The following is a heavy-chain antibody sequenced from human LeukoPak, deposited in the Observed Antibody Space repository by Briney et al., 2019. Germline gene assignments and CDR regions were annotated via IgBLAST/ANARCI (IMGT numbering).Heavy chain of an antibody. D-gene: IGHD3-22*01. J-gene: IGHJ4*02. CDR3: ARDRRVTGYSYDSGGYWFDY. CDR2: FYHGGST. Sequence: PSETLSLTCTVSGYSISGGYYWGWIRQPPGKGLEWIGSFYHGGSTHYNPSLKSRVTISVDTSKNQFSLKLSSVTAADTAVYYCARDRRVTGYSYDSGGYWFDYWGQGTLVTVSS. V-gene: IGHV4-38-2*02. CDR1: GYSISGGYY.